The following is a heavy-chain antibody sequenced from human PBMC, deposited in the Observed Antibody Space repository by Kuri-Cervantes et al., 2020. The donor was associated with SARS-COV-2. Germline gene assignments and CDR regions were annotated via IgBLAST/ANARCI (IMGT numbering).Heavy chain of an antibody. V-gene: IGHV3-30-3*01. CDR1: GFTFNNYA. CDR3: ARGRVGVQDF. Sequence: GGSLRLSCATSGFTFNNYAMHWVRQTPGEGLEWVAITSFDGSNKYYAESVKGRFTISRDNSKNTLYLQMNNLRGEDTAVYFCARGRVGVQDFWGQGTLVTSPQ. CDR2: TSFDGSNK. J-gene: IGHJ4*02. D-gene: IGHD2-21*01.